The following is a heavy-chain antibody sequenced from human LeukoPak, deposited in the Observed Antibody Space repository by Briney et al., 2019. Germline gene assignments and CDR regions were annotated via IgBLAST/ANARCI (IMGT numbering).Heavy chain of an antibody. J-gene: IGHJ1*01. CDR1: GFTFSNAW. CDR2: IKSKTDGGTT. D-gene: IGHD6-13*01. Sequence: TGGSLRLSCAASGFTFSNAWMSWVRQAPGKGLEWVGRIKSKTDGGTTDYAAPVKGRFTISRDDSKNTLYLQMNSLKTEDTAVYYCTTCEEQQLDEDLAEYFQHWGQGTLVTVSS. CDR3: TTCEEQQLDEDLAEYFQH. V-gene: IGHV3-15*01.